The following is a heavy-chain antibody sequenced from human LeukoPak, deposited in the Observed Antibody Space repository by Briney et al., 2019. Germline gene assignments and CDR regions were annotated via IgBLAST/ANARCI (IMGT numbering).Heavy chain of an antibody. V-gene: IGHV3-30*18. CDR2: ISYDGSNK. J-gene: IGHJ4*02. D-gene: IGHD3-10*01. CDR3: AKDAWAMVRGVID. Sequence: GGSLTLSCAASGFTFSSYGMHWVRQAPGKGLEWVAVISYDGSNKYYADSVKGRFTISRDNSQNTLYLQMNSLRAEDTAVYYCAKDAWAMVRGVIDWGQGTLVTVSS. CDR1: GFTFSSYG.